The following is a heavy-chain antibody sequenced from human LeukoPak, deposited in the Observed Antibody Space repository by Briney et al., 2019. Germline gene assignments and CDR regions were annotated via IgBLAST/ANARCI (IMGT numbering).Heavy chain of an antibody. Sequence: VASVKVSCKASGYTFTGYYMHWVRQAPGQGLEWMGWINPNSGGTNYAQKFQDRVTMTRDTSINTAYMDLHRLRSDDTALYYCARGSLAIFDWLDSWGQGTLVTVSS. CDR2: INPNSGGT. J-gene: IGHJ5*01. D-gene: IGHD3-3*02. CDR1: GYTFTGYY. V-gene: IGHV1-2*02. CDR3: ARGSLAIFDWLDS.